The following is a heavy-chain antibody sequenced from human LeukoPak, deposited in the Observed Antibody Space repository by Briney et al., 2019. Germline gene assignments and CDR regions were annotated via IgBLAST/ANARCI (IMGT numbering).Heavy chain of an antibody. CDR2: IYTSGST. J-gene: IGHJ6*03. CDR3: ARMGFYYYYMDV. V-gene: IGHV4-61*02. D-gene: IGHD3-16*01. Sequence: SETLSLTCTVSGGSISSGSYYWSWIRQPAGKGLEWIGRIYTSGSTNYNPSLKSRVTMSVDTSKNQFSLKLSSVTAADTAVYYCARMGFYYYYMDVWGKGTTVTVSS. CDR1: GGSISSGSYY.